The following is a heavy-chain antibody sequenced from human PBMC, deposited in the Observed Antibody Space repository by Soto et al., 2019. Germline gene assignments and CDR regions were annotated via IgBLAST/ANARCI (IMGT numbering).Heavy chain of an antibody. V-gene: IGHV3-23*01. CDR2: ITTSGGNT. J-gene: IGHJ4*02. CDR1: GFTFSSYA. CDR3: QKRIPVDGLDN. Sequence: PGGSLRLSCAASGFTFSSYAMSWVRQAPGKGLEWVSGITTSGGNTHYADSVKGRFTISRDNSKNTLFLQMNSLRAEDTAVYYCQKRIPVDGLDNWGQGSLVTVSS. D-gene: IGHD5-12*01.